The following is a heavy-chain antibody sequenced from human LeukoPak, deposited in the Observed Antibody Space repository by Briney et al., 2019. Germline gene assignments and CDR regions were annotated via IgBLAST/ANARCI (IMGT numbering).Heavy chain of an antibody. V-gene: IGHV3-21*01. J-gene: IGHJ6*03. Sequence: GGSLRLSCAASGFTFSSYSMNWVRQAPGKGLEWVSSISSSSSYIYYADSVKGRFTISRDNAKNSLYLQMHSLRAEDTAVYYCAREGIDRFLEWLPRPYYYYYYMDVWGKGTTVTVSS. D-gene: IGHD3-3*01. CDR3: AREGIDRFLEWLPRPYYYYYYMDV. CDR1: GFTFSSYS. CDR2: ISSSSSYI.